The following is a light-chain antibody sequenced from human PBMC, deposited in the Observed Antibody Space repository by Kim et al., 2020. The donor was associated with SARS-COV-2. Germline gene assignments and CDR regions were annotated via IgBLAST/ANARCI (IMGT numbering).Light chain of an antibody. V-gene: IGKV1-33*01. J-gene: IGKJ4*01. CDR3: LQYDNLPPGLT. CDR2: DAS. Sequence: IQMTQSPSSLSASVGDRVTITCQASQAIANRLCWYQQEPGKPPKLLISDASNLEIGVPSRFSGSGSGTHFTFTISSLQPEDFATYYCLQYDNLPPGLTFVGGTRVEIK. CDR1: QAIANR.